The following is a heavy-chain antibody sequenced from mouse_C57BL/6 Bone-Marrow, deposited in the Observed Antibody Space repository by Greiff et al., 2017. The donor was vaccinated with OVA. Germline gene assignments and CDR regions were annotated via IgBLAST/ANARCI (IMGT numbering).Heavy chain of an antibody. V-gene: IGHV5-4*01. CDR3: ARDPSRAY. CDR1: GFTFSSYA. CDR2: ISDGGSYT. J-gene: IGHJ3*01. Sequence: EVQLVESGGGLVKPGGSLKLSCAASGFTFSSYAMSWVRQTPEKRLEWVATISDGGSYTYYPDNVKGRFTISRDNAKNNLYLQMSHLKSEDTAMYYCARDPSRAYWGQGTLVTVSA.